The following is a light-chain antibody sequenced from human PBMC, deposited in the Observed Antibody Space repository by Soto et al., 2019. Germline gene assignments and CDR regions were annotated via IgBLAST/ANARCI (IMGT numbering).Light chain of an antibody. CDR2: WAS. V-gene: IGKV4-1*01. CDR3: QQYYSIPYT. Sequence: DIVMTQSPDSLAVSLGERATLNCKSSRSVLYSSNTKNYLAWYQQKPGQPPKLLIYWASTRESGVPDRLSGSGSGTDFTLTISSLQAEDVAVYYCQQYYSIPYTFGQGTKVDIK. CDR1: RSVLYSSNTKNY. J-gene: IGKJ2*01.